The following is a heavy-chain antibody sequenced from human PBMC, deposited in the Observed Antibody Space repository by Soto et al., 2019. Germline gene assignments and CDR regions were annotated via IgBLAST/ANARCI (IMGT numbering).Heavy chain of an antibody. CDR3: ARDAGNGYDPY. Sequence: PSETLSLTCAVSGYSINSGYYWGWIRQPPGKGLEWIGNIYHSGSTYYNPSLKSRVTISVDTSKNQFSLKLRSVTAADTAVYYCARDAGNGYDPYWGQGTLVTVSS. CDR2: IYHSGST. D-gene: IGHD5-12*01. J-gene: IGHJ4*02. CDR1: GYSINSGYY. V-gene: IGHV4-38-2*02.